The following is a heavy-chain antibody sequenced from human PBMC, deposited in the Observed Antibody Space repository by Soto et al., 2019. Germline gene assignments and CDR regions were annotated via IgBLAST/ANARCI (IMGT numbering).Heavy chain of an antibody. D-gene: IGHD3-22*01. J-gene: IGHJ4*02. V-gene: IGHV1-69*01. CDR2: IIPIFGTA. CDR3: ARGNYYDSSGYYHRFDD. Sequence: QVQLVQSGAEVKKPGSSVKVSCKASGGTFSSYAISWVRQAPGQGLEWMGGIIPIFGTANYAKKFQGRVTITADESTSTAYMELSSLRSEDTAVYYCARGNYYDSSGYYHRFDDGGQGTLVTVSS. CDR1: GGTFSSYA.